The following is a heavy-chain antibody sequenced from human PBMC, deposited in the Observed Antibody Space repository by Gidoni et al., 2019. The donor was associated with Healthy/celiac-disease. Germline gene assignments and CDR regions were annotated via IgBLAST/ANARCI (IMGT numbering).Heavy chain of an antibody. CDR1: GFTFRSYW. CDR3: ARLADYDILTGYQTPDY. D-gene: IGHD3-9*01. CDR2: INSDGSST. J-gene: IGHJ4*02. Sequence: EVQLVESGGGLVQPGGSLRLSCAASGFTFRSYWMHWVRQAPGKGLVWVSRINSDGSSTSYADSVKGRFTISRDNAKNTLYLQMNSLRAEDTAVYYCARLADYDILTGYQTPDYWGQGTLVTVSS. V-gene: IGHV3-74*01.